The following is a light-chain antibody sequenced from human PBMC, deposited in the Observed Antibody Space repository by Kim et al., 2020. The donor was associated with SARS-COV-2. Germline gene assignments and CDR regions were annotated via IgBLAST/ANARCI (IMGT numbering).Light chain of an antibody. Sequence: SAGERATLSRRASQSVSSNIAWYQQKPGQAPRLLIYGASTRATGIPARISGSGSGTEFTLTISSLQSEDCAVYYCQQYNNWPPMYTFGQGTKLEL. CDR2: GAS. CDR3: QQYNNWPPMYT. V-gene: IGKV3-15*01. J-gene: IGKJ2*01. CDR1: QSVSSN.